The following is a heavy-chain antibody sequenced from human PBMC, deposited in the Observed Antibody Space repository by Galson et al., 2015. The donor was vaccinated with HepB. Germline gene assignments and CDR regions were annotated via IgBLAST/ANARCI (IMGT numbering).Heavy chain of an antibody. CDR1: GYTFTDQY. V-gene: IGHV1-2*02. Sequence: SVKVSCKASGYTFTDQYIHWVRQAPGQGLEWMGWINPNIGASKYAQKFQGRVTMTRDTSITTAYMEMRRLRFDDTAVYYCARGPAKNWLDPWGQGTLVIVSS. CDR3: ARGPAKNWLDP. CDR2: INPNIGAS. J-gene: IGHJ5*02.